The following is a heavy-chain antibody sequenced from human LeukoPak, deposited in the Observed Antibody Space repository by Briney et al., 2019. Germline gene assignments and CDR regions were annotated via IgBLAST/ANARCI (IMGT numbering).Heavy chain of an antibody. CDR1: SGSVSSSSYY. Sequence: SETLSLTCTVCSGSVSSSSYYWAWIRQPPGTGLEWIGSLYYNGYTYNSPSLKSRVTISVDTSRNQFSLGLSYVTAADTAVYYCARQSSSEDYPRFFDYWGQGTLVTVSS. V-gene: IGHV4-39*01. D-gene: IGHD4-17*01. CDR2: LYYNGYT. J-gene: IGHJ4*02. CDR3: ARQSSSEDYPRFFDY.